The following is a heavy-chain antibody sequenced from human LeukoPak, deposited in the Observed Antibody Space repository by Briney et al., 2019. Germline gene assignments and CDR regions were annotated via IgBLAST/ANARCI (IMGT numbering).Heavy chain of an antibody. Sequence: KTSETLSLTCTVSGGSISSYYWSWIRQPPGKGLEWIGYIYYSGSTNYNPSLKSRVTISVDTSKNQFSLKLSSVTAADTAVYYCARGTPPHGSGSYLIDYWGQGTLVTVSS. V-gene: IGHV4-59*01. J-gene: IGHJ4*02. CDR1: GGSISSYY. CDR2: IYYSGST. D-gene: IGHD3-10*01. CDR3: ARGTPPHGSGSYLIDY.